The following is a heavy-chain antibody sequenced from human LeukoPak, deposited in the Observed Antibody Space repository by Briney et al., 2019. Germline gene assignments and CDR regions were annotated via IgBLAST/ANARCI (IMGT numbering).Heavy chain of an antibody. D-gene: IGHD2/OR15-2a*01. CDR3: AKDNAGYFQRIDWFDP. CDR2: ISGSGGST. CDR1: GFTFSSYA. J-gene: IGHJ5*02. Sequence: TGGSLRLSCAASGFTFSSYAMSWVRQAPGKGLGWVSAISGSGGSTYYADSVKGRFTISRDNSKNTLYLQMNSLRAEDTAVYYCAKDNAGYFQRIDWFDPWGQGTLVTVSS. V-gene: IGHV3-23*01.